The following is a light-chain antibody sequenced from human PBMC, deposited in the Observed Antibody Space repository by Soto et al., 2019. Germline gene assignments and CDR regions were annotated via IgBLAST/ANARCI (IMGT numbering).Light chain of an antibody. CDR3: QQYGSSRR. Sequence: EIVLTQSPGTLSLSPGERATLSCRASQSVSSSYLAWYQQKPGQAPRLLIYGASSSATGIPDRFSGSGSGTDFTLTISRLEPEDFEVYYCQQYGSSRRFGEGTKVEIK. V-gene: IGKV3-20*01. CDR1: QSVSSSY. CDR2: GAS. J-gene: IGKJ1*01.